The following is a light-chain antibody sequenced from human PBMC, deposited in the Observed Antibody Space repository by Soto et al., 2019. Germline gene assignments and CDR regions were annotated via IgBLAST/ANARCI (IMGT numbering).Light chain of an antibody. CDR1: SSNIGTGYD. CDR3: QSYDSSLSGYV. CDR2: GNN. V-gene: IGLV1-40*01. J-gene: IGLJ1*01. Sequence: QSVLTQPPSVSGAPGQRVTISCTGSSSNIGTGYDVHWYQQLPLTAPKLLIYGNNNRPSGVPDRFSGSRSGTSASLAITGLQPEDEADYYRQSYDSSLSGYVFGAGTKLTVL.